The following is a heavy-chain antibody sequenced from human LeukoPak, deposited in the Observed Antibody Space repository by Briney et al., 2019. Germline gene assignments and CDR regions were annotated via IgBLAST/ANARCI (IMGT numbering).Heavy chain of an antibody. V-gene: IGHV4-39*01. CDR3: ARGSSTTPSWFDP. D-gene: IGHD2-2*01. Sequence: SETLSLTCTVSGGSISSSSYYWGWIRQPPGKGLEWIGSIYYSGSTYYNPSLKSRVTISVDTSKNQFSLKLSSVTAADTAVYYCARGSSTTPSWFDPWGQGNLVTVSS. CDR1: GGSISSSSYY. J-gene: IGHJ5*02. CDR2: IYYSGST.